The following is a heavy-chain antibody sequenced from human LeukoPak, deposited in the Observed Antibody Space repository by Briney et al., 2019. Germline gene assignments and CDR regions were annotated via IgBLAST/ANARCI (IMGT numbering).Heavy chain of an antibody. CDR1: GFTSSSYG. J-gene: IGHJ4*02. D-gene: IGHD3-22*01. CDR2: TQYDGSNE. CDR3: AKVGDYYDSSGPVY. V-gene: IGHV3-30*02. Sequence: GGSLRLSCAASGFTSSSYGMHWVRQAPGKGLEWVEYTQYDGSNEQYADSVKGRFSISRDSSKNILYLQMNSLRAEDTAVYYCAKVGDYYDSSGPVYWGQGTLVTVSS.